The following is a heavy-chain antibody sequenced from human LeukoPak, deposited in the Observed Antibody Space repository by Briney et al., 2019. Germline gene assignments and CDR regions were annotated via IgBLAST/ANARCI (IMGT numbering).Heavy chain of an antibody. CDR1: GYTVTSYG. CDR2: ISAYNGNT. D-gene: IGHD2-2*01. J-gene: IGHJ5*02. CDR3: ARDIVVVPAAYNWFDP. Sequence: ASVKVSCKASGYTVTSYGISWVRQAPGQGLEWMGWISAYNGNTNYAQKLQGRVTMTTDTSTSTAYMELRSLRSDDTAVYYCARDIVVVPAAYNWFDPWGQGTLVTVSS. V-gene: IGHV1-18*04.